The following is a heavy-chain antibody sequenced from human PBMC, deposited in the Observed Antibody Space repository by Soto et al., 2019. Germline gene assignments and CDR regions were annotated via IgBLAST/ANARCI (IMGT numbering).Heavy chain of an antibody. CDR2: ISPYNGNT. V-gene: IGHV1-18*01. CDR1: GYTFISYG. D-gene: IGHD5-12*01. J-gene: IGHJ3*02. CDR3: ARDQTKWLTEAFDI. Sequence: HVQLVQSGAEVKKPGASLKVSCKASGYTFISYGVSWVRQAPGQGLEWLGWISPYNGNTNYAQKFQGRITMTTDTSTSPVYMDLRSRRTDDTAVYYCARDQTKWLTEAFDIWGQGTMVVVSS.